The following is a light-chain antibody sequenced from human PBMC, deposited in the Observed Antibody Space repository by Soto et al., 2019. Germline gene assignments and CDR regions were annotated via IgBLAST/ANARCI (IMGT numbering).Light chain of an antibody. CDR2: EVS. CDR3: SSQTASATVL. V-gene: IGLV2-14*01. J-gene: IGLJ2*01. Sequence: LTQPASVSGSPGQSITIACTGTSSDVGAYNFVSWYQQFPGKAPKLMIYEVSNRPSGVSDRFSGSKSGNTASLIISGLRPEDEADYYCSSQTASATVLFGGGTKVTVL. CDR1: SSDVGAYNF.